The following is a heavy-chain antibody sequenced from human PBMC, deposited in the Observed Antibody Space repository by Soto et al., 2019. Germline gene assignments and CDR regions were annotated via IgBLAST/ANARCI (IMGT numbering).Heavy chain of an antibody. CDR1: GGSISSGGYY. CDR3: ATTRRCSGGSCYPDYYYYYGMDV. V-gene: IGHV4-31*03. CDR2: IYYSGST. Sequence: PSETLSLTCTVSGGSISSGGYYWSWIRQHPGKGLEWIGYIYYSGSTYYNPSLKSRVTISVDTSKNQFSLKLRSEDTAVYYCATTRRCSGGSCYPDYYYYYGMDVWGQGTTVTVSS. J-gene: IGHJ6*02. D-gene: IGHD2-15*01.